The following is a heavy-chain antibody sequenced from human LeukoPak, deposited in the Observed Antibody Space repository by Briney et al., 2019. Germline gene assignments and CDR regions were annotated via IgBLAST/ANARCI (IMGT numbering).Heavy chain of an antibody. CDR1: GYTFTGYY. D-gene: IGHD2-2*01. CDR3: ARGSSRGSGYRYYFDY. J-gene: IGHJ4*02. V-gene: IGHV1-2*02. Sequence: ASVKVSCKASGYTFTGYYMHWVRQAPGQGLEWMGWINPNSGGTNYAQKFQGRVTMTRDTSISTAYMELSRLRSDDTAVYYCARGSSRGSGYRYYFDYWGQGTLVTVSS. CDR2: INPNSGGT.